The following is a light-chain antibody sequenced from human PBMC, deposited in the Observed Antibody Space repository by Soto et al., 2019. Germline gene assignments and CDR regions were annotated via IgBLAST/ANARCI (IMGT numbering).Light chain of an antibody. CDR3: CSYGGSNNWV. V-gene: IGLV2-8*01. Sequence: QSALTQPPSASGSLGQAVAISCTGTSSDVGGYNYVSWYQQPPGKAPKLVIYEVTKRPSGVPDRFSGSKSGNTASLTVSGLQADDEADYYCCSYGGSNNWVFGGGTKLTVL. CDR1: SSDVGGYNY. J-gene: IGLJ3*02. CDR2: EVT.